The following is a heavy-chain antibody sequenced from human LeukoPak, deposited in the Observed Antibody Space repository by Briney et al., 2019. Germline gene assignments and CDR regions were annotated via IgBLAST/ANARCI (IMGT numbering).Heavy chain of an antibody. V-gene: IGHV3-7*01. CDR1: GFTFSSYW. D-gene: IGHD3-3*01. CDR2: IKQDGSEK. J-gene: IGHJ5*02. Sequence: GGSLRLSCAASGFTFSSYWMSWVRQAPGKGLEWVANIKQDGSEKYYVDSVKGRFTISRDNAKNSLHLQMNSLRAEDTAVYYCARAQSGGITIFGVVTPPAWFDPWGQGTLVTVSS. CDR3: ARAQSGGITIFGVVTPPAWFDP.